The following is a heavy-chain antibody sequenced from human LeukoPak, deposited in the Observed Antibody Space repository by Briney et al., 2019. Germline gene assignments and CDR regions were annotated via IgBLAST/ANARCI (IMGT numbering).Heavy chain of an antibody. V-gene: IGHV4-59*08. J-gene: IGHJ4*02. D-gene: IGHD6-13*01. CDR3: ARLDSSSWYSDY. CDR1: GGSISSYY. Sequence: PSETLSLTCTVSGGSISSYYWSWIRQPPGKGLEWIGYIYYSGSTNYNPSLKSRVTISVDTSKNQFSLKLSSVTAADTAVYYCARLDSSSWYSDYWGQGTLVTVSS. CDR2: IYYSGST.